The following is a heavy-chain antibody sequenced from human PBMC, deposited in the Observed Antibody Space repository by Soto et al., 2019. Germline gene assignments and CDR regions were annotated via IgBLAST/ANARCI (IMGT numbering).Heavy chain of an antibody. CDR3: ASQRRDGYFGDY. D-gene: IGHD5-12*01. CDR1: GFTFSTYW. J-gene: IGHJ4*02. CDR2: IKRDGSEK. Sequence: GGSLRLSCVGSGFTFSTYWMTWVRQAPGKGLEWVANIKRDGSEKHYVDSVKGRFTISRDNPKNSLYLQMNSLRAEDTAVYYCASQRRDGYFGDYWGQGTLVTVSS. V-gene: IGHV3-7*01.